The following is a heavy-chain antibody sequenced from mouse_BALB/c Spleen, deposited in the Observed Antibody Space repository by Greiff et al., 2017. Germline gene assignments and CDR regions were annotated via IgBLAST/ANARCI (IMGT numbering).Heavy chain of an antibody. D-gene: IGHD1-1*01. CDR2: INPSTGYT. CDR1: GYTFTSYW. V-gene: IGHV1-7*01. CDR3: AYYYGSSWYFDV. J-gene: IGHJ1*01. Sequence: QVQLKQSGAELAKPGASVKMSCKASGYTFTSYWMHWVKQRPGQGLEWIGYINPSTGYTEYNQKFKDKATLTADKSSSTAYMQLSSLTSEDSAVYYCAYYYGSSWYFDVWGAGTTVTVSS.